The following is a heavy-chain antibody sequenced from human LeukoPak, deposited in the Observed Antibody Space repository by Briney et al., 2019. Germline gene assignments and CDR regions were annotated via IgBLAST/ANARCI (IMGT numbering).Heavy chain of an antibody. Sequence: GGSLRLSCSASGFTFSSYGMHWVRQAPGKGLEWLAVISYDGSNKYYADSVKGRFTISRDNSKNTLYLQMNSLRAEDTAVYYCAKDSPGTGMDVWGQGTTVTVSS. J-gene: IGHJ6*02. CDR1: GFTFSSYG. V-gene: IGHV3-30*18. CDR2: ISYDGSNK. D-gene: IGHD1-1*01. CDR3: AKDSPGTGMDV.